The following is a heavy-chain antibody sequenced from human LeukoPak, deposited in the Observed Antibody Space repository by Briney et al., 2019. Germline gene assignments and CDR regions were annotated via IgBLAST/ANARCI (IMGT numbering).Heavy chain of an antibody. CDR3: ARHAGGVSATGTRPFDY. J-gene: IGHJ4*02. CDR2: ICYSAST. D-gene: IGHD6-13*01. V-gene: IGHV4-39*01. Sequence: SRTLSLTCTVSDPSFSSSTYYWGWIRHPPWIGLECIRGICYSASTYYNPSLKSRVTRSVDTSKNQFSLKLSSVTAADTAVYYCARHAGGVSATGTRPFDYWGQGTLVTVSS. CDR1: DPSFSSSTYY.